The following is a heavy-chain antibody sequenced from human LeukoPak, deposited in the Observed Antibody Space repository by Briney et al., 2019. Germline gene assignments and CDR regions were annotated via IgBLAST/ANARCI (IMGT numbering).Heavy chain of an antibody. Sequence: GGSLRLSCAASGFTFSSYGMHWVRQAPGKGLEWVAVISYDGSNKYYADSVKGRFTISRDNSKNTLYLQMNSLRAEDTAVYYCAKDSSSGWSPDYWGQGTLATVSS. V-gene: IGHV3-30*18. CDR1: GFTFSSYG. D-gene: IGHD6-19*01. J-gene: IGHJ4*02. CDR2: ISYDGSNK. CDR3: AKDSSSGWSPDY.